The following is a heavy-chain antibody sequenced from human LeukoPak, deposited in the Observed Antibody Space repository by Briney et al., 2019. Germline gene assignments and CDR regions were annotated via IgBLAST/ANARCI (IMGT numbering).Heavy chain of an antibody. D-gene: IGHD6-13*01. CDR2: INHSGST. CDR1: GGSFSGYY. J-gene: IGHJ4*02. V-gene: IGHV4-34*01. Sequence: SETLSLTCAVYGGSFSGYYWSWIRQPPGKGLEWIGEINHSGSTNYNPSLKSRVTISVDTSKNQFSLKLSSVTAADTAVYYCARWRAGSSWYLFDYWGQGTLVTVSS. CDR3: ARWRAGSSWYLFDY.